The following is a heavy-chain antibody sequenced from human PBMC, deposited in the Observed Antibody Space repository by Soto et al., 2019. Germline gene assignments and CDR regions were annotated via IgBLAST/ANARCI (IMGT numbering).Heavy chain of an antibody. J-gene: IGHJ4*01. Sequence: SETLSFTCTVSSDSISSYYWSWIRQPPGKRLEWIGYISYSGSTDYNPSLKSRVTISGDTSKNQFSLKVSSVTAADTAVYYCARGTSWQLPFDYWGHGTLVTVSS. CDR1: SDSISSYY. CDR3: ARGTSWQLPFDY. V-gene: IGHV4-59*01. D-gene: IGHD6-13*01. CDR2: ISYSGST.